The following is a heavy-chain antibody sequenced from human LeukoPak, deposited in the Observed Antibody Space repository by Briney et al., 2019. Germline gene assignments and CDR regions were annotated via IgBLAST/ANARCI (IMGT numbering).Heavy chain of an antibody. V-gene: IGHV1-46*01. J-gene: IGHJ4*02. Sequence: APVKVSCKASGYTFTSYYMHWVRQAPGQGLEWMGMINPSGGSTSYAQKFQGRVTMTRDTSTSTVYMELSSLRSEDTAVYYCAREMRSGGSLDYWGQGTLVTVSS. CDR2: INPSGGST. CDR3: AREMRSGGSLDY. CDR1: GYTFTSYY. D-gene: IGHD3-16*02.